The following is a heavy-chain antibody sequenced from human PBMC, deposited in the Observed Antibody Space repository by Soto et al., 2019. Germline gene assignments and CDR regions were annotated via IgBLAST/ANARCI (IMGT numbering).Heavy chain of an antibody. J-gene: IGHJ3*02. CDR2: ISYDGSNK. Sequence: QVQLVESGGGVVQPGRSLRLSCAASGFTFSSYAMHWVRQAPGKGLEWVAVISYDGSNKYYADSVKGRFTISRDNSKNPLYLQMNSLRAEDTAVYYCARGHGERAFDIWGQGTMVTVSS. CDR3: ARGHGERAFDI. D-gene: IGHD4-17*01. V-gene: IGHV3-30-3*01. CDR1: GFTFSSYA.